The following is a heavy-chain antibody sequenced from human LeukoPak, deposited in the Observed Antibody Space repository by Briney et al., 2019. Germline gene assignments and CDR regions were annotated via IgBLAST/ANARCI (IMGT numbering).Heavy chain of an antibody. CDR3: ARGPHIAVVVPAIRLRQNWFDP. J-gene: IGHJ5*02. D-gene: IGHD2-15*01. Sequence: ASVKVSCKASGYTFTSYGISWVRQAPGQGLEWMGWISAYNGNTNYAQKLQGRVTMTTDRSTSTAYMELRSLRSDDTAVYYCARGPHIAVVVPAIRLRQNWFDPWGQGTLVTVSS. CDR1: GYTFTSYG. CDR2: ISAYNGNT. V-gene: IGHV1-18*01.